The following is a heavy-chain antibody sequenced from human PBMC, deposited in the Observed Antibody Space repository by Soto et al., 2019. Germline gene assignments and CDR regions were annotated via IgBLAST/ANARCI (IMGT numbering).Heavy chain of an antibody. CDR3: ARDVAAADY. CDR2: INAGNGNT. Sequence: QVQLVQSGAEEKKPGASVKVSCKASGYTFTSYAMHWVRQAPGQRLEWMGWINAGNGNTKYSQKFQDRVTITTDTAASTAYMELSSLKSEDTAVYYCARDVAAADYWGQGTLVTVSS. J-gene: IGHJ4*02. D-gene: IGHD6-13*01. CDR1: GYTFTSYA. V-gene: IGHV1-3*05.